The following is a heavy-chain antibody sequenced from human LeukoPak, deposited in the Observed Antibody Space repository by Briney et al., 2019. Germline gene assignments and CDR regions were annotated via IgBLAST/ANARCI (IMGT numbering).Heavy chain of an antibody. J-gene: IGHJ4*02. CDR2: IYHSGST. CDR3: ARRSKPGEFDY. V-gene: IGHV4-30-2*03. CDR1: GGSISSGGYY. Sequence: PSQTLSLTCTVSGGSISSGGYYWSWIRQPPGKGLEWIGYIYHSGSTYYNPSLKSRVTISVDTSKNQFSLKLSSVTAADTAVYYCARRSKPGEFDYWGQGTLVTVSS. D-gene: IGHD1-14*01.